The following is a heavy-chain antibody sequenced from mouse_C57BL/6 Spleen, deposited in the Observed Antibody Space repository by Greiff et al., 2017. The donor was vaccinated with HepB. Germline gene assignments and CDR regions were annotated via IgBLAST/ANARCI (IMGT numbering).Heavy chain of an antibody. CDR3: ARDPPDGYFDY. V-gene: IGHV3-6*01. CDR2: ISYDGSN. J-gene: IGHJ2*01. D-gene: IGHD2-3*01. Sequence: ESGPGLVKPSQSLSLTCSVTGYSITSGYYWNWIRQFPGNKLEWMGYISYDGSNNYNPSLKNRISITRDTSKNQFFLKLNSVTTEDTATYYCARDPPDGYFDYWGQGTTLTVSS. CDR1: GYSITSGYY.